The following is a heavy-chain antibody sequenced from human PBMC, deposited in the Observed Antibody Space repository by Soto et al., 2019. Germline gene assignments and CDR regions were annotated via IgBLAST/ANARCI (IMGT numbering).Heavy chain of an antibody. D-gene: IGHD3-16*02. CDR2: ISNSGSTI. CDR3: ARGPYDYVWGSDPPHFDY. J-gene: IGHJ4*02. CDR1: GFTFSSYA. Sequence: GGSLRLSCATSGFTFSSYAMVWVRQAAEKGLEWVASISNSGSTIYYADSVKGRFTISRDSAKNSLYLQMNSLRAEDTAVYYCARGPYDYVWGSDPPHFDYWGQGTLVTVSS. V-gene: IGHV3-11*01.